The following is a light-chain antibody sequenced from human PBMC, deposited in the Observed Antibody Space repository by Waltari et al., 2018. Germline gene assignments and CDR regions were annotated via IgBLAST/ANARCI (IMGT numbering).Light chain of an antibody. V-gene: IGKV3-20*01. Sequence: EIVLTQSPGTLSLSQGERATLSCRASQSVSSSYLAWYQQTPGQAPRLLIYGASSRATGIPDRFSGSGSGTDFPLPISRLEPEDFAVYYCQQYGSSRWTFGQGTKVEIK. CDR1: QSVSSSY. CDR2: GAS. CDR3: QQYGSSRWT. J-gene: IGKJ1*01.